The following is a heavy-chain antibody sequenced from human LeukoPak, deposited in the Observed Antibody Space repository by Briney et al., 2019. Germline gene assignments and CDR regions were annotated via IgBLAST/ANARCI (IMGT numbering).Heavy chain of an antibody. CDR3: AREGHCSSTSCYEGAFDY. Sequence: GASVKVSCKASGYTFTGFYMHWVRQAPGQGLEWMGWINPNSGGTNYAQKFQGWVTMTRDTSISTAYMELSRLRSDDTAVYYCAREGHCSSTSCYEGAFDYWGQGTLVTVSS. CDR1: GYTFTGFY. J-gene: IGHJ4*02. D-gene: IGHD2-2*01. V-gene: IGHV1-2*04. CDR2: INPNSGGT.